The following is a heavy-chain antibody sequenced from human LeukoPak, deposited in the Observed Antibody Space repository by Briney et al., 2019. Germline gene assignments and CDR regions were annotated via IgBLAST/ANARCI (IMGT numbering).Heavy chain of an antibody. CDR1: GGSFSGHY. V-gene: IGHV4-34*01. D-gene: IGHD2-15*01. J-gene: IGHJ3*02. Sequence: SETLSLTCAVYGGSFSGHYWSWIRQPPGKGLEWIGEIKHSGSTNYNPSLKSRVIISVDTSKNQFSLMLSSVTAAETAVYYCATGGSAGLISAFDIWGQGTMVTVSS. CDR2: IKHSGST. CDR3: ATGGSAGLISAFDI.